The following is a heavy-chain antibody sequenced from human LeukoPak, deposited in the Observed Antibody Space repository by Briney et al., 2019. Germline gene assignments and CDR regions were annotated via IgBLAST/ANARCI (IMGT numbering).Heavy chain of an antibody. CDR2: ISYTGST. Sequence: PSDTLSLTCTVSGDSINAYYWSWIRQPPGKGPEWIGYISYTGSTSYNPSLKSRVTISVDTSNNQFSLNLTSVTAADTAVYYCARLHPGDYWGQGTLVTVSS. J-gene: IGHJ4*02. CDR1: GDSINAYY. V-gene: IGHV4-59*07. CDR3: ARLHPGDY.